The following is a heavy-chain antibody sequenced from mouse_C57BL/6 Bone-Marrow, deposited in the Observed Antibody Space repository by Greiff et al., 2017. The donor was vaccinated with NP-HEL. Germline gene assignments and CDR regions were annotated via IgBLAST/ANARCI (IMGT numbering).Heavy chain of an antibody. CDR3: TTDYYDYDFDY. CDR1: GYTFTSYW. J-gene: IGHJ2*01. CDR2: IDPENGDT. D-gene: IGHD2-4*01. Sequence: VQLQQPGAELVMPGASVKLSCKASGYTFTSYWMHWVKQRPGQGLEWIGWIDPENGDTEYASKFQGKATITADTSSNTAYLQLSSLTSEDTAVYYCTTDYYDYDFDYWGQGTTLTVSS. V-gene: IGHV14-4*01.